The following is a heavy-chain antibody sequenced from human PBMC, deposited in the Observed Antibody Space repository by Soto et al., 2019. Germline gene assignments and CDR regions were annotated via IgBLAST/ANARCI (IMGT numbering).Heavy chain of an antibody. CDR1: GDSVSSNGAC. Sequence: QTLSLTCVISGDSVSSNGACWNWIRQSPSRGLQWLGRIYYRSKWFHDYAASVESRMAINPDTSRNQFSLQLNYVTPEDTAVYYCARVHCSAGTCLDGLDFWGQGTTVTVSS. CDR3: ARVHCSAGTCLDGLDF. V-gene: IGHV6-1*01. J-gene: IGHJ6*02. CDR2: IYYRSKWFH. D-gene: IGHD2-15*01.